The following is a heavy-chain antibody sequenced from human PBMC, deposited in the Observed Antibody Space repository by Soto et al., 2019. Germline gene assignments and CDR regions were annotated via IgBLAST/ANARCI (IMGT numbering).Heavy chain of an antibody. CDR2: ISGSGGST. D-gene: IGHD3-3*01. CDR1: GFTFSSYA. J-gene: IGHJ2*01. CDR3: EIGVTFGITSCHL. Sequence: EVQLLESGGGLVQPGGSLRLSCAASGFTFSSYAMSWVRQAPGKGLEWVSAISGSGGSTYYADSVKARFTISREHSKNTVYLQMHRLSAEDPAAYYCEIGVTFGITSCHLWARGTLVTVSS. V-gene: IGHV3-23*01.